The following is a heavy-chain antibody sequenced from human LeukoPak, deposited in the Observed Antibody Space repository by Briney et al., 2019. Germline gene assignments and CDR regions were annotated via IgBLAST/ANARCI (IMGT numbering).Heavy chain of an antibody. D-gene: IGHD3-22*01. CDR1: GGSISSGGYY. Sequence: SQTLSLTCTVSGGSISSGGYYWSWIRQHPGKGLEWIGYIYYSGSTYYNPSLKSRVTISVDTSKNQFSLKLSSVTAADTAVYYCARDPVGRGYYPNWGQGTLVTVSS. CDR2: IYYSGST. V-gene: IGHV4-31*03. CDR3: ARDPVGRGYYPN. J-gene: IGHJ4*02.